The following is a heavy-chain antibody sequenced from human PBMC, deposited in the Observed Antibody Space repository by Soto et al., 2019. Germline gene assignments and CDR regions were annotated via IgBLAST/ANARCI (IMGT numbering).Heavy chain of an antibody. Sequence: GASVNVSCKPSGYTFTRYTMNWGRQAPGQRLEWMGWINPDNGNTKSSQKFQDRVIITRDTSASTAYMDLSSLRSEDTAVYYCARGIATGQLDPWGQGTLVTVSS. V-gene: IGHV1-3*01. J-gene: IGHJ5*02. D-gene: IGHD2-15*01. CDR2: INPDNGNT. CDR3: ARGIATGQLDP. CDR1: GYTFTRYT.